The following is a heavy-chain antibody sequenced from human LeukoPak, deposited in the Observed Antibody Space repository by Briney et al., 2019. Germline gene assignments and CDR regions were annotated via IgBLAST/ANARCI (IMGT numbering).Heavy chain of an antibody. Sequence: PSGTLSLTCAVSGGSISSSNWWSWVRQPPGKGLEWIGEIYHSGSTNYNPSLKSRVTISVDTSKNQFSLKLSSVTAADTAVYYCARGYCSSTSCPDFDLWGRGTLVTVSS. D-gene: IGHD2-2*01. V-gene: IGHV4-4*02. CDR2: IYHSGST. CDR3: ARGYCSSTSCPDFDL. J-gene: IGHJ2*01. CDR1: GGSISSSNW.